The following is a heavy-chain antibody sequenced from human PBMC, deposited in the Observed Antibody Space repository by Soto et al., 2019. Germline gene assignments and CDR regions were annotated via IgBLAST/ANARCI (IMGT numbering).Heavy chain of an antibody. CDR3: ARVAGVKDYDFVDAFDS. CDR2: ISGYSGNT. V-gene: IGHV1-18*01. Sequence: QVQVVQSGPEVRKPGASVKVSCKAPGYNFNTYGINWVRQAPGQGLEWMGWISGYSGNTNYAQKFQGRVTMTTDTSTSTHYMGLTSLRSDDTAVYYCARVAGVKDYDFVDAFDSWGQGTLVTVSS. J-gene: IGHJ4*02. D-gene: IGHD3-16*01. CDR1: GYNFNTYG.